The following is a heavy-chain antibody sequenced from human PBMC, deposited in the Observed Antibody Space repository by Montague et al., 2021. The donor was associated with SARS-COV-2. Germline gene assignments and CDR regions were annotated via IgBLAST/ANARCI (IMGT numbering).Heavy chain of an antibody. CDR2: INHSGST. Sequence: SETLSLTCAVYGGSFSGYYWSWIRQPPGKGLEWIGEINHSGSTNYNPSLKSRVTISVDTSKNQFSLKLSSVTAADTAAYYCARVVSSDYPPEDAEYFQHWGQGTLVTVSS. D-gene: IGHD6-19*01. V-gene: IGHV4-34*01. J-gene: IGHJ1*01. CDR3: ARVVSSDYPPEDAEYFQH. CDR1: GGSFSGYY.